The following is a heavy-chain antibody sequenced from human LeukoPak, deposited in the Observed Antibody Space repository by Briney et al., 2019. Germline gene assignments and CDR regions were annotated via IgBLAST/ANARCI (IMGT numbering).Heavy chain of an antibody. CDR3: ARYCGGDCSSPHFDY. J-gene: IGHJ4*02. D-gene: IGHD2-21*02. V-gene: IGHV3-48*03. CDR2: ISSSGSTI. CDR1: GFTFRSYA. Sequence: GGSLRLSCAASGFTFRSYAMNWVRQAPGKGLEWVSYISSSGSTIYYADSVKGRFTISRDNAKNSLYLQMNSLRAEDTAVYYCARYCGGDCSSPHFDYWGQGTLVTVSS.